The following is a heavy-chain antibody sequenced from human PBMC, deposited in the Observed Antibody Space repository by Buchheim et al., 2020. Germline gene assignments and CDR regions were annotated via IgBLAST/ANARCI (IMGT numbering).Heavy chain of an antibody. CDR2: INPNSGGT. D-gene: IGHD3-3*01. CDR3: AREYYDFWSGYYSRSQYYYYGMDV. V-gene: IGHV1-2*04. CDR1: GYTFTGYY. Sequence: QVQLVQSGAEVKKPGASVKVSCKASGYTFTGYYMHWVRQAPGQGLEWMGWINPNSGGTNYAQKFQGWVTMTRDTSISTAYMELSRLRSGDTAVYYCAREYYDFWSGYYSRSQYYYYGMDVWGQGTT. J-gene: IGHJ6*02.